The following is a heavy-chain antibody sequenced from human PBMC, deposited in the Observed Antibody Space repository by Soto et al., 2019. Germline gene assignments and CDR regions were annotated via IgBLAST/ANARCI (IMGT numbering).Heavy chain of an antibody. V-gene: IGHV3-30-3*01. J-gene: IGHJ4*02. D-gene: IGHD3-22*01. Sequence: PGGSLRLSCAASGFTFSSYAMHWVRQAPGKGLEWVAVISYDGSNKYYADSVKGRFTISRDNSKNTLYLQMNSLRAEDTAVYYCARDYYDSSGYAFDYWGQGTLVTSPQ. CDR1: GFTFSSYA. CDR2: ISYDGSNK. CDR3: ARDYYDSSGYAFDY.